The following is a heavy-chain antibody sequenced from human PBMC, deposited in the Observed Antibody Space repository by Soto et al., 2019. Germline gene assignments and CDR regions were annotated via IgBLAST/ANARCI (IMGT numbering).Heavy chain of an antibody. CDR1: GYSISSGYY. J-gene: IGHJ6*02. CDR2: IYHSGST. V-gene: IGHV4-38-2*01. Sequence: SETLSLTCAVSGYSISSGYYWGWIRQPPGKGLEWIGSIYHSGSTYYSPSLKSRLTITKDTSKNQVVLTMTNMDPVDTATYYCAHLPYDYYGMDVWGQGTTVTVSS. CDR3: AHLPYDYYGMDV.